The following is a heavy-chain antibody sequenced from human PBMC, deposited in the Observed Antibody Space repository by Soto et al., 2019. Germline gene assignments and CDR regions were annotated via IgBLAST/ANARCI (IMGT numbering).Heavy chain of an antibody. CDR2: IYYSGST. CDR1: GGSISSSSYY. D-gene: IGHD3-9*01. Sequence: QLQLQESGPGLVKPSETLSLTCTVSGGSISSSSYYWGWIRQPPGKGLEWIGSIYYSGSTYYNPSLKSRVTISVDTSKNLFALKLSSVTAADTAVYYCAIAQDYDIPLCWFDPWGQGTLVTVSS. CDR3: AIAQDYDIPLCWFDP. V-gene: IGHV4-39*01. J-gene: IGHJ5*02.